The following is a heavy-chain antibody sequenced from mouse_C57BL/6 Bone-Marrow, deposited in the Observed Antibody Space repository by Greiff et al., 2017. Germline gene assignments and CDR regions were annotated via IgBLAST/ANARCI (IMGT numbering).Heavy chain of an antibody. V-gene: IGHV1-55*01. CDR1: GYTFTSYG. Sequence: QVQLQQPGAELVKPGASVKMSCKASGYTFTSYGITWVKQRPGQGLEWIGDIYPGSGSTYYNEKFKSKATLTVDTSSSTAYMQLSSLTSEDSAVYYCTREQLRLRFFAYWGQGTLVTVSA. D-gene: IGHD3-2*02. J-gene: IGHJ3*01. CDR2: IYPGSGST. CDR3: TREQLRLRFFAY.